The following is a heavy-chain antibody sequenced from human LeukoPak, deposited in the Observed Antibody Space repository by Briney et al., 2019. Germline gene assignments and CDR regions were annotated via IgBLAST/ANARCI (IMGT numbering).Heavy chain of an antibody. V-gene: IGHV1-69*05. CDR3: ARGVVPGRRVFYWYMDV. J-gene: IGHJ6*03. CDR1: GGTFSCYA. CDR2: ISPIFDRT. D-gene: IGHD6-19*01. Sequence: ASVKVSCKASGGTFSCYAVSWVRQAPGQGREWIGGISPIFDRTDYAQRFQGRVTITTDKSTSTAYMELSSLRSEDTAVYYCARGVVPGRRVFYWYMDVWGKGTTVTVSS.